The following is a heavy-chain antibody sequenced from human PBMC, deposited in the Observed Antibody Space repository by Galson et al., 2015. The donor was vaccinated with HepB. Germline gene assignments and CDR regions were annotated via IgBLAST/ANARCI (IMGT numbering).Heavy chain of an antibody. J-gene: IGHJ6*03. CDR2: ISSSSAYI. CDR3: ARVGGYYYYMDV. D-gene: IGHD3-16*01. Sequence: SLRLSCAASGFSFTSYTINWVRQAPGKGLEWVSSISSSSAYIYDADSVKGRFTISRDNAKKSLYLQMNSLRAEDTAVYYCARVGGYYYYMDVWGKGTTVTVSS. V-gene: IGHV3-21*01. CDR1: GFSFTSYT.